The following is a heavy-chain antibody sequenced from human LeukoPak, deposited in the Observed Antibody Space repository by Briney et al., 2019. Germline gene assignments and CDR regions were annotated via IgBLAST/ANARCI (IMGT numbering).Heavy chain of an antibody. CDR2: ISGSGGST. J-gene: IGHJ4*02. CDR3: AKAAFGFQLTF. D-gene: IGHD3-3*01. CDR1: GFTFSSYA. V-gene: IGHV3-23*01. Sequence: GGSLRLSCAASGFTFSSYATSWVRRAPGKGLEWVSDISGSGGSTYYADSVSGRFTNSRDNSKNTLYLQMNSLRAEDTAVYYCAKAAFGFQLTFWGQGTLVTVSS.